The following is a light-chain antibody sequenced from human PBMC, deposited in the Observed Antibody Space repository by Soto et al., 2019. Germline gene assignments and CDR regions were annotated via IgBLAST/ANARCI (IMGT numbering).Light chain of an antibody. J-gene: IGKJ1*01. CDR2: GAS. Sequence: ETVMTQSPVTLSVSPGERATLSSRASQRVSSNLAWYQQKPGQAPRLLIYGASTRATGIPARFSGSGSGTEFTLTISSLQSEDFAVYYCQHYNDCPRWTFGQGTKVEIK. CDR1: QRVSSN. CDR3: QHYNDCPRWT. V-gene: IGKV3-15*01.